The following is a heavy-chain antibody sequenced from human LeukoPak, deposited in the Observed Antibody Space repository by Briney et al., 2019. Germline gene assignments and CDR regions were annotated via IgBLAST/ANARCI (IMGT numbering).Heavy chain of an antibody. CDR3: AKDQARLRLGELSFDAFDV. J-gene: IGHJ3*01. CDR1: GFTVSSNS. CDR2: IYSDNT. Sequence: SGGSLRLSCTVSGFTVSSNSMSWVRQAPGKGLEWVSFIYSDNTHYSDSVKGRFTISRDNSKNTLYLQMNSLRAEDTAVYYCAKDQARLRLGELSFDAFDVWGQGTMVTVSS. D-gene: IGHD3-16*02. V-gene: IGHV3-53*01.